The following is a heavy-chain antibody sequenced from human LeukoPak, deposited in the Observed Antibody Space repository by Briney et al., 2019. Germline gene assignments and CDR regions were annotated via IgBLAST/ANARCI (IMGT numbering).Heavy chain of an antibody. CDR3: AKGYCSSTSCHFDY. J-gene: IGHJ4*02. CDR1: GFTFDDYA. V-gene: IGHV3-9*01. CDR2: ISWNSGSI. D-gene: IGHD2-2*01. Sequence: GGSLRLSCAASGFTFDDYAMHWVRQAPGKGLEWVSGISWNSGSIGYADSVKGRFTISRDNAKNSLYLRMNSLRAEDTALYYCAKGYCSSTSCHFDYWGQGTLVTVSS.